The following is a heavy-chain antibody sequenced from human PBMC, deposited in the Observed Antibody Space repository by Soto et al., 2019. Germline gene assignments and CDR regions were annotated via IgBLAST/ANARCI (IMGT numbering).Heavy chain of an antibody. D-gene: IGHD2-2*01. V-gene: IGHV4-59*01. CDR3: ARGGGSPYHDHEFDY. Sequence: WTWIRKPPGLGPEWIGCIYYRGTTNSNDSFNSRVTISVDTSKNQLSLKLSSVTTADTAVYYCARGGGSPYHDHEFDYWGQGILVTVSS. J-gene: IGHJ4*02. CDR2: IYYRGTT.